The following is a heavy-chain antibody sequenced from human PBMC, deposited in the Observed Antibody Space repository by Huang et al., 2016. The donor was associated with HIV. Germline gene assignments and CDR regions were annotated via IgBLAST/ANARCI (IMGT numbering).Heavy chain of an antibody. CDR2: VKDSGAT. Sequence: QMQLQQRGAGLLKPSETLSLTCGVSGGSFTGNYLTWIRQAPGKGLEWIGEVKDSGATNYNPSLNGRVTISLDKSNRELSLNLRSVTAADTAVYYCARQWTILEWLLGLDVWGQGTTVSVSS. D-gene: IGHD3-3*01. V-gene: IGHV4-34*02. CDR1: GGSFTGNY. CDR3: ARQWTILEWLLGLDV. J-gene: IGHJ6*02.